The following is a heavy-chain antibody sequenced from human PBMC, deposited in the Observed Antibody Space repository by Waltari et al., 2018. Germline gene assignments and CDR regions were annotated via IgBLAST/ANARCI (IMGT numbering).Heavy chain of an antibody. V-gene: IGHV4-59*01. Sequence: QVQLQESGPGLMKPSETLSLSCTVSGASLTTYYWSWIRQPPGKGLEYIGYIHDSGDTNYSPSLRSRVSMSMDTSNNQFSLKVSSVTAADSAVYYCARVHGSESPLSWGTDVWGQGTAVTVSS. CDR2: IHDSGDT. CDR1: GASLTTYY. CDR3: ARVHGSESPLSWGTDV. J-gene: IGHJ6*02.